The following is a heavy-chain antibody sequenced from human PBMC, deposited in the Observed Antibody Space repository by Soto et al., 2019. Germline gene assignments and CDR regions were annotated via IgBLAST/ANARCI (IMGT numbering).Heavy chain of an antibody. CDR3: ASWPLAGREYYYYYMDV. CDR1: GFTFSSYA. J-gene: IGHJ6*03. Sequence: GGSLRLSCAASGFTFSSYAMSWVRQAPGKGLEWVSAISGSGGSTYYADSVKGRFTISRDNSKNPLYLQMNSLRAEDTAVYYCASWPLAGREYYYYYMDVWGKGTTVTVSS. CDR2: ISGSGGST. D-gene: IGHD6-19*01. V-gene: IGHV3-23*01.